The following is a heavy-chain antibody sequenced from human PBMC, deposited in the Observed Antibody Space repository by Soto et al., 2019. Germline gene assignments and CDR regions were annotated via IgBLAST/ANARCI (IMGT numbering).Heavy chain of an antibody. D-gene: IGHD2-8*02. CDR3: VKDRSDTWSFDN. Sequence: GGSLRLSCAASGFTFSRYAMHWVRQAPGKGLEYVAAITSNGGSTSYANSVKGRFTISRDNSRKMLYLQMNSLRPDDTAVYYCVKDRSDTWSFDNWGQGTLVTVSS. CDR1: GFTFSRYA. J-gene: IGHJ4*02. V-gene: IGHV3-64*01. CDR2: ITSNGGST.